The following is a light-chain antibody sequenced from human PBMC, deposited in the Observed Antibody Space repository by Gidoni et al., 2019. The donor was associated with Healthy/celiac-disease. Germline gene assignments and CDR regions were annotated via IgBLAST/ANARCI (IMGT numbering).Light chain of an antibody. CDR1: QSISSW. CDR2: DAS. V-gene: IGKV1-5*01. Sequence: DIQMTQSPSTLSASVGDRVTITCRASQSISSWLAWYQQKPGKAPKLLIYDASSLESGVPSRFSGSGSGTEFTLTISSLQPDDFATYYCQHPATFGQXTKVEIK. J-gene: IGKJ1*01. CDR3: QHPAT.